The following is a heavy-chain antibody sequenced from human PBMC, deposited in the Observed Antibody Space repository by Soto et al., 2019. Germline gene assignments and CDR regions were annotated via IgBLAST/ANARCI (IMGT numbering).Heavy chain of an antibody. J-gene: IGHJ6*02. V-gene: IGHV1-69*06. CDR2: IIPIFGTA. CDR3: ARDKQQLATYYYCMDV. Sequence: QVQLVQSGAEVKKPGSSVKVSCKASGGTFSSYAISWVRQAPGQGLEWMGGIIPIFGTANYAQKFPGRVTITAHKSTSTAYMELSSLRSEDTAVYCFARDKQQLATYYYCMDVLGQGTTVTVSS. D-gene: IGHD6-13*01. CDR1: GGTFSSYA.